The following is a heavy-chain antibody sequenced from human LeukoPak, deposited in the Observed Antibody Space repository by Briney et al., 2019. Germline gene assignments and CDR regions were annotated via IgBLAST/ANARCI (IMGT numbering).Heavy chain of an antibody. Sequence: GGSLRLSCAASGFTFSSYGMHWVRQAPGKGLERVAVISYDGSNKYYADSVKGRFTISRDNSKNTLYLQMNRLRAEDTAVYYCAKYGGNSARAFDIWGQGTMVTVSS. CDR2: ISYDGSNK. J-gene: IGHJ3*02. CDR3: AKYGGNSARAFDI. V-gene: IGHV3-30*18. D-gene: IGHD4-23*01. CDR1: GFTFSSYG.